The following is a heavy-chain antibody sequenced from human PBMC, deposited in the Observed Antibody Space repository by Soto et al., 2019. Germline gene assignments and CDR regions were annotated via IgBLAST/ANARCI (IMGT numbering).Heavy chain of an antibody. D-gene: IGHD3-22*01. CDR2: IYAGGST. J-gene: IGHJ4*02. V-gene: IGHV3-66*01. Sequence: GGSLRLSCAASGFTVSSNYMSWVRQAPGKGLEWVSVIYAGGSTHYADSVEGRFTISRDNSKNTLYLQMNSPRAEDTAVYYCVREKVTMIVGFYYFDYWGQGTLVTVSS. CDR1: GFTVSSNY. CDR3: VREKVTMIVGFYYFDY.